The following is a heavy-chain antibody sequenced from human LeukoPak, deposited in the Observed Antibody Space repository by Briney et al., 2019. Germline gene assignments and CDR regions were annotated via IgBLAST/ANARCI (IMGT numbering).Heavy chain of an antibody. J-gene: IGHJ6*03. CDR1: GYSFTSYW. CDR3: ARLSSWYLVGYMDV. D-gene: IGHD6-13*01. V-gene: IGHV5-51*01. Sequence: GESLKISCKGSGYSFTSYWIGWVRQLPGKGLEWMGIIYPGDSDTRYSPSFQGQVTISADKSISTSYLQWSSLKASDTAVYYCARLSSWYLVGYMDVWGKGTTVTVSS. CDR2: IYPGDSDT.